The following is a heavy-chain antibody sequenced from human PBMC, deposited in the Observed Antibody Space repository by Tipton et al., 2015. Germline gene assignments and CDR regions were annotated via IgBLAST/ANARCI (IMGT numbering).Heavy chain of an antibody. V-gene: IGHV6-1*01. Sequence: GLVKPSQTLSLTCDISGDSVSSSTSAWNWIRQSPSRGLEWLGRTYYRSKWYYEYSISVKSRVTVTPDTSKNQFSLQLNSVTPEDTAVYYCARHFERFYDFWSGYYLPWGQGTLVTVSS. J-gene: IGHJ5*02. CDR3: ARHFERFYDFWSGYYLP. CDR2: TYYRSKWYY. CDR1: GDSVSSSTSA. D-gene: IGHD3-3*01.